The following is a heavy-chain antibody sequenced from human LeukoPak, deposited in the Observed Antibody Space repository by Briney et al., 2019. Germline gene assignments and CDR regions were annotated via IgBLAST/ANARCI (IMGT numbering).Heavy chain of an antibody. CDR2: VYFDGGT. V-gene: IGHV4-39*07. Sequence: SETLSLTCSVSGGSVTSGTYHWGWIRQPPGKGLEWTGSVYFDGGTHYKPSLQSRVTISVDTSKNQFSLRLSSVTAADTTLYYCARDHYYDGRGRFDPWGQGTLVTVSS. J-gene: IGHJ5*02. D-gene: IGHD3-16*01. CDR1: GGSVTSGTYH. CDR3: ARDHYYDGRGRFDP.